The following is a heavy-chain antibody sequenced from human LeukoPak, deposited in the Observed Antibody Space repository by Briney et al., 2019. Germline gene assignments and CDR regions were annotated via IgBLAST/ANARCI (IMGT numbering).Heavy chain of an antibody. J-gene: IGHJ4*02. Sequence: ASVKVSCKASGYTITSYDINWVRQATGQGLESMGWMNPNSGNTGYAQKFQGRVTMTRNTSISTAYMELSSLRSEDTAAYYCARVLRYYDSSGYYYWGQGTLVTVSS. CDR2: MNPNSGNT. D-gene: IGHD3-22*01. CDR3: ARVLRYYDSSGYYY. V-gene: IGHV1-8*01. CDR1: GYTITSYD.